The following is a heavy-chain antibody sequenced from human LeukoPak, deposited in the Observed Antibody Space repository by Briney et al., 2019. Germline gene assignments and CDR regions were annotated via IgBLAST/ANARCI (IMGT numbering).Heavy chain of an antibody. CDR2: INNVGNGA. CDR1: GFTFSSYW. Sequence: GGSLRLSCAASGFTFSSYWMFWVRQAPGQGLEWVSRINNVGNGASHADSVRGRFTISRDNAKNMLYLQMNSLRAEDTAVYYCARDRPMVRGVIINESRNWFDPWGQGTLVTVSS. V-gene: IGHV3-74*01. D-gene: IGHD3-10*01. CDR3: ARDRPMVRGVIINESRNWFDP. J-gene: IGHJ5*02.